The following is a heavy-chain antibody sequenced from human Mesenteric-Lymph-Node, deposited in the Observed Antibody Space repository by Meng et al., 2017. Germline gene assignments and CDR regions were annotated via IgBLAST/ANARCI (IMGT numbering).Heavy chain of an antibody. V-gene: IGHV1-2*02. CDR3: ASENSSGYLGYFQH. J-gene: IGHJ1*01. D-gene: IGHD3-22*01. CDR1: GYSFTGYY. CDR2: INPNSGGT. Sequence: GRVVRSGCEVKKPGGSVQVSCKASGYSFTGYYMHWVRQAPGQGLEWMGWINPNSGGTNYAQKFQGRVTMTRDTSISTAYMELSRLRSDDTAVYYCASENSSGYLGYFQHWGQGTLVTVSS.